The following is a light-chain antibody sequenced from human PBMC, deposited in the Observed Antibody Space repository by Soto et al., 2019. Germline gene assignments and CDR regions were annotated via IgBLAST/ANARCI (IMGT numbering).Light chain of an antibody. CDR1: QSINRH. J-gene: IGKJ5*01. Sequence: ELVLTQSPATLSLSPGARATLSCRASQSINRHLAWYRQKPGQAPRLLIYDASNRATGIPARFSGSGSGTEFTLSISSLQSEDFAVYYCQQYGSSPITFGQGTRLEIK. CDR2: DAS. CDR3: QQYGSSPIT. V-gene: IGKV3-11*01.